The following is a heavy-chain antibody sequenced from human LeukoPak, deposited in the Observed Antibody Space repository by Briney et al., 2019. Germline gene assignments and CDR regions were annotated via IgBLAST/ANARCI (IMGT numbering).Heavy chain of an antibody. CDR3: AKHYDILTGSYFDY. CDR2: VSGSGGST. Sequence: PGGSLRLSCAASGFTFNGYSMHWVRQAPGKGLGWVSAVSGSGGSTYYADSVKGRFTISRDNSKNTLYLQMNSLRADDTAVYYCAKHYDILTGSYFDYWGRGTLVTVSS. J-gene: IGHJ4*02. V-gene: IGHV3-23*01. D-gene: IGHD3-9*01. CDR1: GFTFNGYS.